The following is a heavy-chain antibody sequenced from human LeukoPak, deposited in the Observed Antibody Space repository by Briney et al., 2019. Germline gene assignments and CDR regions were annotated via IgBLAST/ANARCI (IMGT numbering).Heavy chain of an antibody. CDR3: ARAEPLYSSGYYYYGMDV. CDR2: IQQDGSEK. CDR1: GFTFSNYW. D-gene: IGHD3-22*01. Sequence: PGGSLRLSCAASGFTFSNYWMGWVRQAPGKGLEWVANIQQDGSEKYYVDSVKGRFTISRDNAKNSLYLQMNSLRAEDTAVYYRARAEPLYSSGYYYYGMDVWGQGTTVTVSS. J-gene: IGHJ6*02. V-gene: IGHV3-7*03.